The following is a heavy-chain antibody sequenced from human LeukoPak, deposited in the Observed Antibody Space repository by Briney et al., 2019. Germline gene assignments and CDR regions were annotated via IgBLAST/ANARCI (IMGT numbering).Heavy chain of an antibody. V-gene: IGHV3-23*01. Sequence: GGSLRLSCAASGFTFSSYAMSWVRQAPGKGLEWVSAISGSGGSTYYADSVKGRFTISRDNSKNTLYLQMNSLRAEDTAVYYCAKTTTYDILTGYNYFDYRGQGTLVTVSS. CDR3: AKTTTYDILTGYNYFDY. J-gene: IGHJ4*02. CDR2: ISGSGGST. D-gene: IGHD3-9*01. CDR1: GFTFSSYA.